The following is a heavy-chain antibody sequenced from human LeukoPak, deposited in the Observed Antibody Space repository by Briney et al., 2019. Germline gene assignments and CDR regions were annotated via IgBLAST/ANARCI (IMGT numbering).Heavy chain of an antibody. J-gene: IGHJ4*02. CDR2: INPNSGGT. D-gene: IGHD6-19*01. Sequence: GASVKVSCKASGYTFTGYYMHWMRQAPGQGLEWMGWINPNSGGTNYAQKFQGRVTMTRDTSISTAYMELSRLRSDDTAVYYCARAQRGSSGWYLDWGQGTLVTVSS. CDR1: GYTFTGYY. V-gene: IGHV1-2*02. CDR3: ARAQRGSSGWYLD.